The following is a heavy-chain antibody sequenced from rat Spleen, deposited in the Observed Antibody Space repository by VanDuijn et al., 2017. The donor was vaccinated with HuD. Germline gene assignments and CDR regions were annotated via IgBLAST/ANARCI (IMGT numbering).Heavy chain of an antibody. Sequence: EVQLVESGGGLVQPGRSLKLSCAASGFTFSNYDMAWVRQAPTKGLEWVASISPSGDSTYYRDSVKGRFIVSRDNAKTTLYLQMSSLRSEDTATYYCSPLPGRNLAYWGQGVVVTVSS. D-gene: IGHD1-4*01. CDR2: ISPSGDST. CDR1: GFTFSNYD. CDR3: SPLPGRNLAY. J-gene: IGHJ2*01. V-gene: IGHV5-25*01.